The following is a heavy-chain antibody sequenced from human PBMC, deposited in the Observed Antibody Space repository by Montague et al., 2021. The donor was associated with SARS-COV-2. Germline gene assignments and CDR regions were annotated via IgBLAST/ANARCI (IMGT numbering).Heavy chain of an antibody. J-gene: IGHJ4*02. CDR3: AGSVVIVALNYFDY. CDR1: GGSMSSSFYY. V-gene: IGHV4-39*01. Sequence: SETLSLTCNVSGGSMSSSFYYWGWIRQPPGKGLEWIGSFYYSGITYYNPSLKSRVTISVDTSKNQFSLKLSSVTAADTAVYYCAGSVVIVALNYFDYWGRGTLVTVSS. CDR2: FYYSGIT. D-gene: IGHD2-21*01.